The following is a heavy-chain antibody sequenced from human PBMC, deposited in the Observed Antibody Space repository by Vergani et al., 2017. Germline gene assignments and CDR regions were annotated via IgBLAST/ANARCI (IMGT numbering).Heavy chain of an antibody. V-gene: IGHV3-21*01. J-gene: IGHJ5*02. CDR1: GFTFSSYS. CDR2: ISSSSSYI. CDR3: ARRIAARHGDWFDP. Sequence: EVQLVESGGGLVKPGGSLRLSCAASGFTFSSYSMNWVRQAPGKGLEWVSSISSSSSYIYYADSVKGRFTISRDNAKNSLYLQMNSLRAEDTAVYYCARRIAARHGDWFDPWGQGTLVTVSS. D-gene: IGHD6-13*01.